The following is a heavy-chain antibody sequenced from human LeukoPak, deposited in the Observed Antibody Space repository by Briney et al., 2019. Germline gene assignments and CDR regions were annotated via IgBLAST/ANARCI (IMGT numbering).Heavy chain of an antibody. CDR2: IRSKAYGGTT. CDR3: TRDQAQTYYDILTGYYRIRIPNLFDY. J-gene: IGHJ4*02. CDR1: GFTFGDYA. Sequence: GGSLRLSCTASGFTFGDYAMSWFRQAPGKGLEWVGFIRSKAYGGTTEYAASVKGRFTISRDDSKSIAYLQMNSLKTEDTAVYYCTRDQAQTYYDILTGYYRIRIPNLFDYWGQGTLVTVSS. V-gene: IGHV3-49*03. D-gene: IGHD3-9*01.